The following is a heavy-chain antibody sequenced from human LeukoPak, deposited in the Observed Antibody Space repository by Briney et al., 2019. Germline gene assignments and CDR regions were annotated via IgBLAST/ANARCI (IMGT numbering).Heavy chain of an antibody. J-gene: IGHJ4*02. V-gene: IGHV4-39*07. CDR1: GGSISSSSYY. Sequence: SETLSLTCTVSGGSISSSSYYWGWIRQPPGKGLEWIGSIYYSGSTNYNTPLKSRATISVDTSKNQFSLKLSSVTAADAAVYYCARESKAVAGNFDYWGQGTLVTVSS. CDR2: IYYSGST. CDR3: ARESKAVAGNFDY. D-gene: IGHD6-19*01.